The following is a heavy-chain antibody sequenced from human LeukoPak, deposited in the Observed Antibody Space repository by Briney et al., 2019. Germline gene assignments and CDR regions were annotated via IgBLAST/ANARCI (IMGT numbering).Heavy chain of an antibody. CDR1: GFTFSSYE. Sequence: TGGSLRLSCAASGFTFSSYEMNWVRQAPGKGLEWVSCISSSGSTIYYADSVKGRFTISRDNAKNSLYLQMNSLRAEDTAVYYCARDGGIAVAAEVYFDYWGQGTLVTVSS. V-gene: IGHV3-48*03. J-gene: IGHJ4*02. CDR2: ISSSGSTI. CDR3: ARDGGIAVAAEVYFDY. D-gene: IGHD6-19*01.